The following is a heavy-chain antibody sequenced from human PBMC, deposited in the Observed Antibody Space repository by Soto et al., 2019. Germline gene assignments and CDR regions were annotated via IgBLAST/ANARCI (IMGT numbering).Heavy chain of an antibody. CDR2: INPSGGST. CDR3: ARGEVEIQYFDY. Sequence: QVQLVQSGAEVKKPGASVKVSCKASGYTFTSYYMHWVRQAPGQGLEWMGIINPSGGSTSYAQKFQGRVTMTRDTSTSTVYMELRSVRSEDTAVYYCARGEVEIQYFDYWGQGTLVTVSS. J-gene: IGHJ4*02. V-gene: IGHV1-46*03. CDR1: GYTFTSYY.